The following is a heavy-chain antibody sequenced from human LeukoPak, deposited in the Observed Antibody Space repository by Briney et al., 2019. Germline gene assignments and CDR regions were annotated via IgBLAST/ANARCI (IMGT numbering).Heavy chain of an antibody. Sequence: PGGSLRLSCAASGFSFSDYYMSWIRQAPGKGLEWVSYISGSGSTIYYADSVKGRFTISRDNAKNSLYLQMNSLRAEDTAVYYCGSMVREGEDYWGQGTLVTVSS. CDR2: ISGSGSTI. D-gene: IGHD3-10*01. CDR3: GSMVREGEDY. V-gene: IGHV3-11*04. CDR1: GFSFSDYY. J-gene: IGHJ4*02.